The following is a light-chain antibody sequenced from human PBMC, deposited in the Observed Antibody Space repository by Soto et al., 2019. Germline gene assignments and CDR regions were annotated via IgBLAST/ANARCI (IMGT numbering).Light chain of an antibody. Sequence: VLTQSQGTVSLSPAERSALSCIASQSVNIRYIAWYQVKPGQAPRLLIYEASSRATGIPDRFSGGGSGTDFTLSISKVEPEDFAVYYCQQYGRPPRATFGQVTRLEVK. CDR3: QQYGRPPRAT. CDR2: EAS. CDR1: QSVNIRY. J-gene: IGKJ5*01. V-gene: IGKV3-20*01.